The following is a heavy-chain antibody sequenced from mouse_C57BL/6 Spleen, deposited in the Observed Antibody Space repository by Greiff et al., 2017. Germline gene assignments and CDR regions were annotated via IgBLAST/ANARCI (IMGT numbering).Heavy chain of an antibody. D-gene: IGHD2-5*01. CDR3: ARAGSNYVGAMGC. CDR1: GYAFSSYW. V-gene: IGHV1-80*01. CDR2: IYPGDGDT. J-gene: IGHJ4*01. Sequence: QVQPQQSGAELVKPGASVKISCKASGYAFSSYWMNWVKQRPGQGLEWIGQIYPGDGDTNYNGKFKGKATLTADKSSSTAYMQLRSLTTEDAAVDYCARAGSNYVGAMGCWGQGPSVAVAS.